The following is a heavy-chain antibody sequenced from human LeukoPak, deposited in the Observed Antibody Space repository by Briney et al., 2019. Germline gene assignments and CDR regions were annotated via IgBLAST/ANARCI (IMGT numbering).Heavy chain of an antibody. CDR3: ARGHYGSGSYSSYQIDY. CDR2: IHYTGST. Sequence: SETLSLTCSVSGGSITTYYWSWIRQPPGKGLEWIGYIHYTGSTNHNPSLKSRVTISVDTSKNQFSLKLSSVTAADTAVYYCARGHYGSGSYSSYQIDYWGQGTLVTVSS. D-gene: IGHD3-10*01. CDR1: GGSITTYY. V-gene: IGHV4-59*01. J-gene: IGHJ4*02.